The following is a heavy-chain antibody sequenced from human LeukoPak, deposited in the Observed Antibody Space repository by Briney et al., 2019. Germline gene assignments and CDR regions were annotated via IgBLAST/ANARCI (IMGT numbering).Heavy chain of an antibody. D-gene: IGHD2-2*01. CDR1: GYTFTGYY. CDR2: INPNSGGI. CDR3: ARGPIVVVPAAVPYYYYYGMDV. Sequence: ASVKVSCKASGYTFTGYYMHWVRQAPGQGLEWMGWINPNSGGINYAQKFQGWVTMTRDTSISTAYMELSRLRSDDTAVYYCARGPIVVVPAAVPYYYYYGMDVWGQGTTVTVSS. V-gene: IGHV1-2*04. J-gene: IGHJ6*02.